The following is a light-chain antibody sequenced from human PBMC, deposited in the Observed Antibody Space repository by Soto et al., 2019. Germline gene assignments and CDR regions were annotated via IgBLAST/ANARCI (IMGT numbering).Light chain of an antibody. Sequence: EIVLTQSPGTLSLSPGERATLSCRASQSFSSSFLAWYQHKPGQAPRLLIYGASSRTTGIPDRFSGSGSGTDFTLTISRLEPEDFATYYCQHYNSYSEAFGQGTKVELK. CDR3: QHYNSYSEA. CDR2: GAS. CDR1: QSFSSSF. V-gene: IGKV3-20*01. J-gene: IGKJ1*01.